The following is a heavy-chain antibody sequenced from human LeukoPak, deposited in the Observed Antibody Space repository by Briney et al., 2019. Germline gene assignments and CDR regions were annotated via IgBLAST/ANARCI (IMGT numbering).Heavy chain of an antibody. J-gene: IGHJ4*02. CDR3: ARESPYSLDY. D-gene: IGHD2-15*01. CDR1: GFTVSSNY. CDR2: IYSGGNT. Sequence: PGGSLRLSCAASGFTVSSNYMSWVRQAPGKGLEWVSVIYSGGNTYYADSVKGRFTISRGNSKNTLYVQMNSLRAEDTAVYYCARESPYSLDYWGQGTLVTVSS. V-gene: IGHV3-53*01.